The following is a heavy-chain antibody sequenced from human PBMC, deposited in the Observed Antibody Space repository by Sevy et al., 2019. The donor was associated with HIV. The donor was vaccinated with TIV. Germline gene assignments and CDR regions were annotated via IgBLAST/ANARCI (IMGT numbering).Heavy chain of an antibody. CDR3: ARAQQVTMLVVIGGLYFDL. J-gene: IGHJ4*02. Sequence: GGSLRLSCAASGFSFSIYWMTWVRQAPGKGLEWVANVKQDMSEKYYADSVKGRFTISRDNAKNSLFLQMNSLRAEDTAVYYCARAQQVTMLVVIGGLYFDLWGQGTLVTVSS. D-gene: IGHD3-3*01. CDR1: GFSFSIYW. V-gene: IGHV3-7*01. CDR2: VKQDMSEK.